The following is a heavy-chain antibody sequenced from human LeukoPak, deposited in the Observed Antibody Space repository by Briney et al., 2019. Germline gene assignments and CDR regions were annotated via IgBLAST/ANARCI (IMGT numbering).Heavy chain of an antibody. D-gene: IGHD3-22*01. CDR1: GGSISSGDYY. J-gene: IGHJ4*02. CDR3: ARDRYYDSSGYYLFDY. Sequence: ASETLSLTCTVSGGSISSGDYYWSWIRQPPGKGLEWIGYIYYSGSTYYNPSLKSRVTISVDTSKNQFSLKLSSVTAADTAVYYCARDRYYDSSGYYLFDYWGQGTLVTVSS. V-gene: IGHV4-30-4*01. CDR2: IYYSGST.